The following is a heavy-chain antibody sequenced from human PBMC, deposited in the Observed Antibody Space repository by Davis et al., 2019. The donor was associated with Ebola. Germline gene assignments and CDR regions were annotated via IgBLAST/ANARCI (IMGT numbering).Heavy chain of an antibody. J-gene: IGHJ6*02. D-gene: IGHD2-2*02. CDR3: ARGGYCSSTSCYTQYYYYYYGMDV. CDR1: GYTFTSYG. CDR2: ISAYNGNT. V-gene: IGHV1-18*01. Sequence: ASVKVSCKASGYTFTSYGISWARQAPGQGLEWMGWISAYNGNTNYAQKLQGRVTMTTDTSTSTAYMELRSLRSDDTAVYYCARGGYCSSTSCYTQYYYYYYGMDVWGQGTTVTVSS.